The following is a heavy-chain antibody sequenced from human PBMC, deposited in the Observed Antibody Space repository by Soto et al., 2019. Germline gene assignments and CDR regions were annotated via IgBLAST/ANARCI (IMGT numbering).Heavy chain of an antibody. CDR2: ISSSGSTI. J-gene: IGHJ3*02. V-gene: IGHV3-48*03. CDR1: GFTFSSYE. D-gene: IGHD6-19*01. Sequence: LRLSCAASGFTFSSYEMNWVRQAPGKGLEWVSYISSSGSTIYYADSVKGRFTISRDNAKNSLYLQMNSLRAEDTAVYYCAREREQWLKSPMDAFDIWGQGTMVTVSS. CDR3: AREREQWLKSPMDAFDI.